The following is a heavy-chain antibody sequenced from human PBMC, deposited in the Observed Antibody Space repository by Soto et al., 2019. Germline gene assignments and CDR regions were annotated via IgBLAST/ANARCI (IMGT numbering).Heavy chain of an antibody. Sequence: PSETLSLTCTVSGGSISSSSYYWGWIRQPPGKGLEWIGSIYYSGSTYYIPSLKSRVTISVDTSKNQFSLKLSSVTAADTAVYYCARQSYDYGDYDGSDYWGQGTLVTVSS. V-gene: IGHV4-39*01. J-gene: IGHJ4*02. CDR2: IYYSGST. CDR3: ARQSYDYGDYDGSDY. D-gene: IGHD4-17*01. CDR1: GGSISSSSYY.